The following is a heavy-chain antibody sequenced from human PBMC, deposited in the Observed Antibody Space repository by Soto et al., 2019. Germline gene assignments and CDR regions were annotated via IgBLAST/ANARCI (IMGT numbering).Heavy chain of an antibody. V-gene: IGHV3-74*01. CDR3: ARAVADKTGDYFDC. J-gene: IGHJ4*01. CDR1: GFSFSSFW. D-gene: IGHD6-19*01. Sequence: PGGSLRLSCAVSGFSFSSFWMHWVRQAPGEGLVWVSRINTDGSSTSYADSVKGRFTISRDNAKNTLYLQMNSLRVEDTAMYYCARAVADKTGDYFDCWGHGTLVTVSS. CDR2: INTDGSST.